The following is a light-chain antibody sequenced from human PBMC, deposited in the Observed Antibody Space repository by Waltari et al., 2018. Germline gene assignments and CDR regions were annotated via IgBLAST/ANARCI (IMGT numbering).Light chain of an antibody. V-gene: IGKV4-1*01. CDR3: QQYNHWPT. CDR1: QSVLFSSNNRNY. Sequence: DIVMTQSPDSLAVSLGERATINCKSSQSVLFSSNNRNYLAWYQQKPGQSPKLVLYWASTRESGVPDRFSGSGSATDFTLTISSLQAEDFAVYYCQQYNHWPTFGGGTKVEIK. CDR2: WAS. J-gene: IGKJ4*01.